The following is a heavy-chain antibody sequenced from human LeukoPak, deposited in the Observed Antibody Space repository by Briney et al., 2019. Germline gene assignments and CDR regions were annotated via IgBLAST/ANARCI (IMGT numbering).Heavy chain of an antibody. CDR2: INPGDSDT. CDR3: ARQGDAVVTDV. CDR1: GYSFTNYW. D-gene: IGHD4-23*01. J-gene: IGHJ6*02. Sequence: PGESLKISCKGSGYSFTNYWIGWVRQMPGKGLEWMAFINPGDSDTRYSPSLQGRVTISVDKSINTAYLQWGSLKASDTAMYYCARQGDAVVTDVWGQGTTVIVSS. V-gene: IGHV5-51*01.